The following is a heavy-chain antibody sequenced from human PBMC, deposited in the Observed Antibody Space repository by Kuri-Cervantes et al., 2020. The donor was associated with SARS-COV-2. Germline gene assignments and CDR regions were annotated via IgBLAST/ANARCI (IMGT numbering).Heavy chain of an antibody. J-gene: IGHJ6*02. Sequence: ASVKVSCKAFGYTFTSYGISWVRQAPGQGLEWMGWISAYNGNTDYAQKLQGGVTMTTDTSTSTVYMELRSLRSDDTAVYYCASSRGITIFGVVIKYYYGMDVWGQGTTVTVSS. D-gene: IGHD3-3*01. CDR1: GYTFTSYG. CDR3: ASSRGITIFGVVIKYYYGMDV. CDR2: ISAYNGNT. V-gene: IGHV1-18*01.